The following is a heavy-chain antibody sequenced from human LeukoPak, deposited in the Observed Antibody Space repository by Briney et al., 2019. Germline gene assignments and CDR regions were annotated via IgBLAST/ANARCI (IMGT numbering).Heavy chain of an antibody. D-gene: IGHD2-21*02. CDR2: ISYDGSNK. CDR3: AKASVTLNWFDP. CDR1: GFTFSSYG. V-gene: IGHV3-30*18. J-gene: IGHJ5*02. Sequence: PGGPLRLSCAASGFTFSSYGMHWVRQAPGKGLEWVAVISYDGSNKYYADSVKGRFTISRDNSKNTLYLQMNSLRAEDTAVYYCAKASVTLNWFDPWGQGTLVTVSS.